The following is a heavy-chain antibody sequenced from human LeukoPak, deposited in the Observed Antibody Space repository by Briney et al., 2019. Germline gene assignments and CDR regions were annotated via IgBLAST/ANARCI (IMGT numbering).Heavy chain of an antibody. J-gene: IGHJ4*02. Sequence: GSLRLSCAASGFTFSSYSMNWVRQAPGKGLEWVSSISSSSSYIYYADSVKGRFTISRDNAKNSLYLQMNSLRAEDTAVYYCARTGHGDYFFDYWGQGTLVTVSS. CDR1: GFTFSSYS. CDR2: ISSSSSYI. D-gene: IGHD4-17*01. V-gene: IGHV3-21*01. CDR3: ARTGHGDYFFDY.